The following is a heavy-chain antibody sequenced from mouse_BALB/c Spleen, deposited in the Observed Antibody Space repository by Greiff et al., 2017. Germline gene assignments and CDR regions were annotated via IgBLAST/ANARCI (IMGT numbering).Heavy chain of an antibody. J-gene: IGHJ3*01. CDR3: ARRSFAY. CDR1: GFNFKDTY. Sequence: VQLQQSGAELVKPGASVKLSCTASGFNFKDTYMHWVKQRPEQGLEWIGRIDPANGNTKYDPKFQGKATITADTSSNTAYLQLSSLTSEDTAVYYCARRSFAYWGQGTLVTVSA. V-gene: IGHV14-3*02. CDR2: IDPANGNT.